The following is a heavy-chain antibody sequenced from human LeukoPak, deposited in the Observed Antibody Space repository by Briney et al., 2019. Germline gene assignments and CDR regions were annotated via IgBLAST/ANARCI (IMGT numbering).Heavy chain of an antibody. CDR3: ASGRTDIVVVPATLRNYYFDY. CDR1: GGTFSSYA. Sequence: AASVKVSCKASGGTFSSYAISWVRQAPGQGLEWMGGIMPMFGTANYAQKFQGRVTITADKSTSTAYMELSSLRSEDTAVYYCASGRTDIVVVPATLRNYYFDYWGQGTLVTVSS. D-gene: IGHD2-2*01. CDR2: IMPMFGTA. J-gene: IGHJ4*02. V-gene: IGHV1-69*06.